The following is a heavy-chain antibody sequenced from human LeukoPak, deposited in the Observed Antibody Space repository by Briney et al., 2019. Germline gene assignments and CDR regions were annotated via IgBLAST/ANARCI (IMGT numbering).Heavy chain of an antibody. V-gene: IGHV4-34*01. CDR1: GGSFSDYY. D-gene: IGHD3-10*01. CDR2: INHSGSS. CDR3: ARAFYGSGSYLRAYGMDV. J-gene: IGHJ6*02. Sequence: SETLSLTCAVYGGSFSDYYWTWIRQPPGKGLEWIGEINHSGSSNYNPSLKSRVTMSVDTSKNQFSLKLTSVTAADTAVYYCARAFYGSGSYLRAYGMDVWGQGTTVTVSS.